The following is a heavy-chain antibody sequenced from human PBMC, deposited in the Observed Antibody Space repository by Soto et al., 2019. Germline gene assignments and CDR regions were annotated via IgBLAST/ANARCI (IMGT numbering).Heavy chain of an antibody. D-gene: IGHD3-9*01. CDR1: GGSISSGDYY. J-gene: IGHJ6*02. CDR3: ASTGYIDYYYGMDV. V-gene: IGHV4-30-4*01. CDR2: IYYSGST. Sequence: PSETLSLTCTVPGGSISSGDYYWSWIRQPPGKGLEWIGYIYYSGSTYYNPSLKSRVTISVDTSKNQFSLELSSVTAADTAVYYCASTGYIDYYYGMDVWGQGTTVTVSS.